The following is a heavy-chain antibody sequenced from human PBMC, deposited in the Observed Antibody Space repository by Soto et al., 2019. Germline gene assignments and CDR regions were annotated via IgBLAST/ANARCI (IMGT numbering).Heavy chain of an antibody. J-gene: IGHJ4*02. CDR3: ATTDTGRVY. Sequence: QVQLQESGPGLVKPSGTLSLTCAVSGVSIGSHDWWTWVRQPPGKGLEWIGESHQSGNTNYNSSPEGRVTIALDRSNNHFSPRLSSVTVAQSAGYYCATTDTGRVYGCQGTVVNVSS. D-gene: IGHD5-18*01. CDR1: GVSIGSHDW. V-gene: IGHV4-4*02. CDR2: SHQSGNT.